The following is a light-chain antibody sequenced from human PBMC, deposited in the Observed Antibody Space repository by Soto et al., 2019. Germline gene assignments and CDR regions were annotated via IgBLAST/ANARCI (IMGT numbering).Light chain of an antibody. V-gene: IGLV1-40*01. CDR1: NSNIGGGYD. CDR3: QSNDISLRGHV. CDR2: GNT. Sequence: QSVLTQPPSVSGAPGQRVTISCAGSNSNIGGGYDVHWYQQLPGTAPKLLIYGNTKRPSGVPDRFSASKSGTSASLAITGLQAEDEADYYCQSNDISLRGHVFGGGTKVTVL. J-gene: IGLJ2*01.